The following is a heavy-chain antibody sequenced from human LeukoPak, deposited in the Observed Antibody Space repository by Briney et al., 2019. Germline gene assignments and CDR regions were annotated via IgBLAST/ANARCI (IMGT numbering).Heavy chain of an antibody. CDR3: ARDGGIGFPFDF. Sequence: GGSLRLSSAASGFTFSGYWMSWVRQAPGKGLEWVANIRHDGSDKYYVDSVKGRFTISRDNAKNSLSLQMNSLRVEDTAVYYCARDGGIGFPFDFWGQGTLVTVSS. V-gene: IGHV3-7*01. CDR2: IRHDGSDK. CDR1: GFTFSGYW. J-gene: IGHJ4*02. D-gene: IGHD3-16*01.